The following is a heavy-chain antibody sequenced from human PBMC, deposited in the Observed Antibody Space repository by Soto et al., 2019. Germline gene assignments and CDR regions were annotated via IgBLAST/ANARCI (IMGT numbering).Heavy chain of an antibody. D-gene: IGHD1-26*01. CDR2: IHLSGRV. CDR3: ARTPTRGASAWLDP. CDR1: GGSFSDYY. V-gene: IGHV4-34*01. J-gene: IGHJ5*02. Sequence: QVQLKQWGSGLLKPSETLSLTCAIYGGSFSDYYWHWIRPSPGKGLEWIGEIHLSGRVNFTPSLKSRTSLSMDTSRNQFFLTLRSVTAADTAVYFCARTPTRGASAWLDPWGRGHLVTVSS.